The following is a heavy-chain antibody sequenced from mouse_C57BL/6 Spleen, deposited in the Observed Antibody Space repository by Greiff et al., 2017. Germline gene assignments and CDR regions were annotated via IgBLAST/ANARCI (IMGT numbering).Heavy chain of an antibody. CDR3: TPYGSSPGRFAY. V-gene: IGHV1-5*01. CDR1: GYTFTSYW. J-gene: IGHJ3*01. Sequence: EVQLQQSGTVLARPGASVKMSCKTSGYTFTSYWMHWVKQRPGQGLEWIGAIYPGNSDTSYNQKFKGKAKLTAVTSASTAYMELSSLTNEDSAVYYCTPYGSSPGRFAYWGQGTLVTVSA. CDR2: IYPGNSDT. D-gene: IGHD1-1*01.